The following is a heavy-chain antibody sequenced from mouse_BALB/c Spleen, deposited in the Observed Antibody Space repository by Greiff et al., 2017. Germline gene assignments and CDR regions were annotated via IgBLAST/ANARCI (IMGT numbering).Heavy chain of an antibody. CDR3: ARGPIYDGYYGFAY. CDR2: ISYSGST. D-gene: IGHD2-3*01. CDR1: GYSITSDYA. V-gene: IGHV3-2*02. J-gene: IGHJ3*01. Sequence: EVQRVESGPGLVKPSQSLSLTCTVTGYSITSDYAWNWIRQFPGNKLEWMGYISYSGSTSYNPSLKSRIPITRDTSKNQFFLQLNSVTTEDTATYYCARGPIYDGYYGFAYWGQGTLVTVSA.